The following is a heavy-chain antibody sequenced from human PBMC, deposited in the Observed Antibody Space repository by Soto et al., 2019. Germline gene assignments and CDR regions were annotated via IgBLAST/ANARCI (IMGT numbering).Heavy chain of an antibody. D-gene: IGHD3-22*01. J-gene: IGHJ4*02. V-gene: IGHV1-69*13. CDR2: IIPIFGTA. CDR3: ARESDSRVLLFDY. CDR1: GGTFSSYA. Sequence: SVKVSCKASGGTFSSYAISWVRQAPGQGLEWMGGIIPIFGTANYAQKFQGRVTITADESTSTAYMELSSLRSEDTAVYYCARESDSRVLLFDYWGQGTLVTVSS.